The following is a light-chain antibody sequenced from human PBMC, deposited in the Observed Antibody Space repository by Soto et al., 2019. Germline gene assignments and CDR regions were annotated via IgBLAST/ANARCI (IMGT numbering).Light chain of an antibody. CDR2: DVS. J-gene: IGLJ3*02. CDR3: CSSVGSYTSV. CDR1: SSDVGGYNS. Sequence: QSALTQPRSVSGSPGQSVTISCTGTSSDVGGYNSVSWYQQHPGKAPKLMIYDVSKRPSGVPDRFSGSKSVNTASLTISGLQAEYGADYYCCSSVGSYTSVFGGGTKLTVL. V-gene: IGLV2-11*01.